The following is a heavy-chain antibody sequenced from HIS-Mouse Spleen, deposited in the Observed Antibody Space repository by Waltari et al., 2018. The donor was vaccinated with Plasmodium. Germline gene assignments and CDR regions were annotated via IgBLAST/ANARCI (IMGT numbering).Heavy chain of an antibody. V-gene: IGHV2-70*15. D-gene: IGHD6-6*01. Sequence: QVTLRESGPALVKPTQTLPLTCTFSGFSLSTSGMCVTWLRPPPGKALEWLARIDWDDDKYYSTSLKTRLTISKDTSKNQVVLTMTNMDPVDTATYYCARTTYSSSSAKYYYYGMDVWGQGTTVTVSS. CDR3: ARTTYSSSSAKYYYYGMDV. J-gene: IGHJ6*02. CDR2: IDWDDDK. CDR1: GFSLSTSGMC.